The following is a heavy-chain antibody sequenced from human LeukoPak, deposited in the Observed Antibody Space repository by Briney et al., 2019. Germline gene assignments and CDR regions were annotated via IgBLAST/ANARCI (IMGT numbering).Heavy chain of an antibody. D-gene: IGHD7-27*01. CDR3: ARVGVLGYYYYYGMDV. CDR2: IKQDGREE. J-gene: IGHJ6*02. Sequence: PGGSLRLSCAASGFTFTTYWMSWVRQAPGKGLEWVANIKQDGREEYYVDSVKGRFTISRDSARNSLYLQMNSLRAEDTAVYYCARVGVLGYYYYYGMDVWGQGTTVTVSS. V-gene: IGHV3-7*01. CDR1: GFTFTTYW.